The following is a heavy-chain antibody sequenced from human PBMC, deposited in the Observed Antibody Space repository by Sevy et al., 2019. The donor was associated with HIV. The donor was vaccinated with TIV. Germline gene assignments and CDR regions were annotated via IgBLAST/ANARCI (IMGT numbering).Heavy chain of an antibody. D-gene: IGHD6-13*01. Sequence: GGSLRISCVASGFTFSTYCMNWVRQAPGKGLEWVANIKQDGSEKYYVDSVKGRFTISRDNAKSSLYLQMNSLRAEDTAVYFCASQLVRKSSFDYWGQGTLVTVSS. V-gene: IGHV3-7*03. CDR3: ASQLVRKSSFDY. CDR2: IKQDGSEK. J-gene: IGHJ4*02. CDR1: GFTFSTYC.